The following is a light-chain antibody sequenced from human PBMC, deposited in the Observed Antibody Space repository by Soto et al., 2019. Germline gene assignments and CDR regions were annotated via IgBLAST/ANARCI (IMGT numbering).Light chain of an antibody. CDR3: QQSVHTPYT. CDR2: GAS. Sequence: DIQMTQSPSSLSAYVGDSVTISCRASQNINKNLNWYQQKSGKAPNLLIYGASNFQSGVPSRFRGSGSGTDFTLAITDLQPEDFATYYCQQSVHTPYTFGHGTKLEI. J-gene: IGKJ2*01. CDR1: QNINKN. V-gene: IGKV1-39*01.